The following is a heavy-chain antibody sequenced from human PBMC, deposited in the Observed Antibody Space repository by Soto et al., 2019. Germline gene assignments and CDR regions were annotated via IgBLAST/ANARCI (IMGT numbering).Heavy chain of an antibody. CDR2: IFYNGRT. Sequence: QVQLQESGPGLVKPSETLSLTCTVSGGSVSTGSYYWSWIRQPPGKGLEWIGFIFYNGRTNFNPSLRSRVTMSLETSKNQFSLILTSMTAADTAVDYGATGRYFYGSEYWGQGTLVTVSS. V-gene: IGHV4-61*01. CDR1: GGSVSTGSYY. CDR3: ATGRYFYGSEY. D-gene: IGHD3-10*01. J-gene: IGHJ4*02.